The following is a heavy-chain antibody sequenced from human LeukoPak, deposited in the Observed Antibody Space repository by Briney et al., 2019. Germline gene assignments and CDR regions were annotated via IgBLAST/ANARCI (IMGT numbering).Heavy chain of an antibody. CDR3: ARLNIIGSSPVHHFDY. Sequence: PSQTLSLTCTVSGGSISGYYWSWIRQPPGKGLEYIAYIYYSVSTDYNPPLKSRVTISVDTSKNQFSLKLRSVTAADTAVYYCARLNIIGSSPVHHFDYWGQGTLVTVSS. CDR1: GGSISGYY. V-gene: IGHV4-59*08. CDR2: IYYSVST. J-gene: IGHJ4*02. D-gene: IGHD6-13*01.